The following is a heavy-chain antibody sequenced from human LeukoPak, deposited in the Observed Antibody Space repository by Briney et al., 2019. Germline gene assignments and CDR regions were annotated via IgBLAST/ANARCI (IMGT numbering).Heavy chain of an antibody. CDR2: ISSSGSTI. V-gene: IGHV3-48*03. J-gene: IGHJ4*02. D-gene: IGHD1-26*01. CDR3: TRVPLLDYSGSYILMGEYYFDY. Sequence: PGGSLRLSCAASGFTFSSYEMNWVRQAPGKGLEWVSYISSSGSTIYYADSVKGRFTISRDNAKNSLYLQMNSLKTEDTAVYYCTRVPLLDYSGSYILMGEYYFDYWGQGTLVTVSS. CDR1: GFTFSSYE.